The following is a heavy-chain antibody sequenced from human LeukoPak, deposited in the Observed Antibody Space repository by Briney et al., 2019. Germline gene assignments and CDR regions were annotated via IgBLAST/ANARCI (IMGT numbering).Heavy chain of an antibody. J-gene: IGHJ4*02. D-gene: IGHD4-23*01. CDR3: ASLRWIFN. CDR1: GGTFSSYA. V-gene: IGHV1-69*04. CDR2: IIPILGIA. Sequence: GSSVNVSCQASGGTFSSYAIRWVRQAPGQGLEWMGRIIPILGIANYAQKFQGRVTITADKSKSTAYMELSSLRSEDTAVYYCASLRWIFNWGQGTLVTVSS.